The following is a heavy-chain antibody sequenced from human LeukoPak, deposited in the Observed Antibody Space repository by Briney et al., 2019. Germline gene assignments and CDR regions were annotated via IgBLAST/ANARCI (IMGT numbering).Heavy chain of an antibody. Sequence: GGSLRLSCAASGFTVSSNYMSWVRQAPGKGLEWVSVIYSGGSTYYADSVKGRFTISRDNSKNTLYLQMNSLRVEDTAVYYCARKEVAYYDNVWGQGTLVTVSS. J-gene: IGHJ4*02. V-gene: IGHV3-66*01. CDR2: IYSGGST. CDR1: GFTVSSNY. CDR3: ARKEVAYYDNV. D-gene: IGHD3-22*01.